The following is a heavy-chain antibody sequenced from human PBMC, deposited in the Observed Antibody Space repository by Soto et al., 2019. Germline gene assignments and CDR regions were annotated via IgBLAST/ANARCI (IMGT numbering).Heavy chain of an antibody. Sequence: GGSLRLSCAASGFTFSSYAISWVRQAPGKGLEWVSAISVSGGSTYYADSVKGRFTISRDNSKNTLYLQMNSLRAEDTAVYYCANGGTYYYYGMDVWGHGTTVTVSS. J-gene: IGHJ6*02. CDR2: ISVSGGST. CDR3: ANGGTYYYYGMDV. CDR1: GFTFSSYA. V-gene: IGHV3-23*01.